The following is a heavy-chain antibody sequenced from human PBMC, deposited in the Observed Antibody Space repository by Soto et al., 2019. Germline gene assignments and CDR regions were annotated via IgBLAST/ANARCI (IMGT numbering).Heavy chain of an antibody. J-gene: IGHJ5*02. D-gene: IGHD3-3*01. Sequence: GASVKVSCKASGYTFTSYDINWVRQATGQGLEWMGWMNPNSGNTGYAQKFQGRVTTTRNTSISTAYMELSSLRSEDTAVYYCARGPHITIFGVVIISFWFDPWGQGTLVTVS. CDR2: MNPNSGNT. CDR3: ARGPHITIFGVVIISFWFDP. V-gene: IGHV1-8*01. CDR1: GYTFTSYD.